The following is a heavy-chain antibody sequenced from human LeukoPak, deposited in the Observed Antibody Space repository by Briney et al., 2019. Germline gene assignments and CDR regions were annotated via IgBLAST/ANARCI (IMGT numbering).Heavy chain of an antibody. Sequence: GGSLRLSCAASGFTFSSYGMHWVRQAPGKGLEWVAFIRYDGSNKYYADSVKGRFNVSRGNAKNSLYLQMSSLRAEDTGVYYCARGYCGGGSCYYLLGWGQGTLVTVSS. CDR3: ARGYCGGGSCYYLLG. J-gene: IGHJ4*02. CDR1: GFTFSSYG. D-gene: IGHD2-15*01. V-gene: IGHV3-30*02. CDR2: IRYDGSNK.